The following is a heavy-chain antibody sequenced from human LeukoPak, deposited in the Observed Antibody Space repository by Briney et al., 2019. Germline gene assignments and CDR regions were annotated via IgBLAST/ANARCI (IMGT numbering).Heavy chain of an antibody. Sequence: GGALRLSCAASGFTFSSYGMHWVRQAPGKGLEWVAVISYDGSNKYYADSVKGRFTISRDNSKNTLYLQMNSLRAADTAVYYCAKDRPEGYYDSSGYYFWYYYYGMDVWGQGTTVTVSS. CDR2: ISYDGSNK. CDR3: AKDRPEGYYDSSGYYFWYYYYGMDV. J-gene: IGHJ6*02. D-gene: IGHD3-22*01. V-gene: IGHV3-30*18. CDR1: GFTFSSYG.